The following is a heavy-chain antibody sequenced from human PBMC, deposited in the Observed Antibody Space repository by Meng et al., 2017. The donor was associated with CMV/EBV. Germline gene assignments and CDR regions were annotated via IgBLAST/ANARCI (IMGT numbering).Heavy chain of an antibody. D-gene: IGHD6-6*01. V-gene: IGHV1-2*02. CDR3: ARDRGSSSAFDY. CDR1: GYTFTGYY. Sequence: SVKVSCKASGYTFTGYYMHWVRQAPGQGLEWMGWINPNSGGTNYAQKFQGRVTMTRDTSISTAYMELSRLRSDDTAVYYCARDRGSSSAFDYWGQGTLVTVSS. CDR2: INPNSGGT. J-gene: IGHJ4*02.